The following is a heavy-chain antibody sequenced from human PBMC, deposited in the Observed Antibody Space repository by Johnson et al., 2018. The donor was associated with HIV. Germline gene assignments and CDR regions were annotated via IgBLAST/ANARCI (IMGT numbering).Heavy chain of an antibody. CDR2: ISYDGSNK. CDR1: GFTFSSYA. D-gene: IGHD3-22*01. V-gene: IGHV3-30*04. Sequence: VQLVESGGGVVQPGRSLRLSCAASGFTFSSYAMHWVRQAPGKGLEWVAFISYDGSNKYYADSVKGRFTISRDNSKNTLYLQMNSLRAEDTAVYYCARDWGYDSSGYYYGAFDIWGQGTMVTVSS. J-gene: IGHJ3*02. CDR3: ARDWGYDSSGYYYGAFDI.